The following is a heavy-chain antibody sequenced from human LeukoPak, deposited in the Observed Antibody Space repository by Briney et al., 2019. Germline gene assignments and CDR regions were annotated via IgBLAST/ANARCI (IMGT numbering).Heavy chain of an antibody. CDR3: AVLWGFCRGDNCFDHDF. CDR1: GFTVSSNY. CDR2: IYSGGST. J-gene: IGHJ4*02. D-gene: IGHD2-15*01. V-gene: IGHV3-53*01. Sequence: GGSLRLSCAASGFTVSSNYMSWVRQAPGKGLEWVSVIYSGGSTYYADSVKGRFTVSRDNSKNTLYLQMNSLRAEDTAVYYCAVLWGFCRGDNCFDHDFWGQGTLVTVSS.